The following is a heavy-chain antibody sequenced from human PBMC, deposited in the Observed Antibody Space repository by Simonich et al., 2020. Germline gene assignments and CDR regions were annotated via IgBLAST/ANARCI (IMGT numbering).Heavy chain of an antibody. CDR3: AHRRGFFDY. CDR2: IYWNDDK. Sequence: QITLKESGPTLVKPTQTLTLTCTFSGFSLSTSGVGVGWIRQPPGKALGWLALIYWNDDKRYSPSLKIRLTITKDTSKNQVVLTMTNMDPVDTATYYCAHRRGFFDYWGQGTLVTVSS. J-gene: IGHJ4*02. CDR1: GFSLSTSGVG. V-gene: IGHV2-5*01.